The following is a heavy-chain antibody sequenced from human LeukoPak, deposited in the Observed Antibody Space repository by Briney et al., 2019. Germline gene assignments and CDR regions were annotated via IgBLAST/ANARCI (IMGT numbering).Heavy chain of an antibody. Sequence: GGSLRLSCAASGFTFSSYSMNWVRQAPGKGLEWVSSISSSSSYIYYADSVKGRFTISRDNAKNSLYLQMNSLRAEDTAVYYCARYRVGYYGSGSYYNPYYFDYWGQGTLVTVSS. CDR2: ISSSSSYI. D-gene: IGHD3-10*01. J-gene: IGHJ4*02. V-gene: IGHV3-21*01. CDR1: GFTFSSYS. CDR3: ARYRVGYYGSGSYYNPYYFDY.